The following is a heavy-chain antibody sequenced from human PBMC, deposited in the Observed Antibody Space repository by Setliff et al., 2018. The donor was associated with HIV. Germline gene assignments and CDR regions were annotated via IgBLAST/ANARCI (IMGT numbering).Heavy chain of an antibody. CDR1: VYRFTDFY. V-gene: IGHV1-2*02. D-gene: IGHD3-9*01. CDR2: INPKSGAT. J-gene: IGHJ4*02. Sequence: ASVKVSCKPFVYRFTDFYVNWVRQAPGQGLEWMGWINPKSGATKNAQKLQGRVTMTRDTFISPVYMELSSLRSDDTALYFCARWAEDLAINPPSFDYYFDSWGQGTPVTVSS. CDR3: ARWAEDLAINPPSFDYYFDS.